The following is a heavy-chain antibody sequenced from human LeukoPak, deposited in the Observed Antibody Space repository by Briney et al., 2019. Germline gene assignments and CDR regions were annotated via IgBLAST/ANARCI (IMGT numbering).Heavy chain of an antibody. CDR1: GYTLTELS. Sequence: ASVKVSFKVSGYTLTELSMHWVRQAPGKGLEWMGGFDPEDGETIYAQKFQGRVAMTEDTSTDTAYMELSSLRSEDTAVYYCATVAPEDYYFDYWGQGTLVTVSS. CDR3: ATVAPEDYYFDY. J-gene: IGHJ4*02. V-gene: IGHV1-24*01. CDR2: FDPEDGET. D-gene: IGHD3/OR15-3a*01.